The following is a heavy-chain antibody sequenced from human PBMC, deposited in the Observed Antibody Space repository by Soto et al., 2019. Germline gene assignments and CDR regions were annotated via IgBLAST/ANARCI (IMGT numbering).Heavy chain of an antibody. Sequence: GGSLRLSCAASGFTFSSYGMHWVRQAPGKGLEWVAVIWYDGSNKYYADSVKGRFTISRDNSKNTLYLQMNSLRAEDTAVYYCARDRTTVTTSGYFDYWGQGTLVTVSS. CDR1: GFTFSSYG. CDR2: IWYDGSNK. CDR3: ARDRTTVTTSGYFDY. J-gene: IGHJ4*02. V-gene: IGHV3-33*01. D-gene: IGHD4-17*01.